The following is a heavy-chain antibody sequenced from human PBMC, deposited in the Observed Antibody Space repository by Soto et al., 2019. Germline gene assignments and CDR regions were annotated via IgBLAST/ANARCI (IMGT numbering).Heavy chain of an antibody. CDR2: ISSSGSTI. CDR1: GFTFSDYY. V-gene: IGHV3-11*01. J-gene: IGHJ4*02. Sequence: GGSLRLSCAASGFTFSDYYMSWIRQAPGKGLEWVSYISSSGSTIYYADSVKGRFTISRDNAKNSLYLQMSSLRAEDTAVYYCARALVVVAATGYFDYWGQGTLVTVSS. D-gene: IGHD2-15*01. CDR3: ARALVVVAATGYFDY.